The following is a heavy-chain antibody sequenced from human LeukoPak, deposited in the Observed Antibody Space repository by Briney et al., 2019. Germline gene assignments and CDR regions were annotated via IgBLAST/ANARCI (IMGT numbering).Heavy chain of an antibody. Sequence: PSETLSLTCTVSGGSITSHYWSWIRQAPGKGLEWIGFIYYSGRTKYNPSLQSRFTIPLDTSEKKFSLKVTSVTAADTAVYYCTRLLDNDSSGDSDTFDMWGRGPWSSCLQ. D-gene: IGHD3-22*01. CDR2: IYYSGRT. V-gene: IGHV4-59*08. CDR3: TRLLDNDSSGDSDTFDM. J-gene: IGHJ3*02. CDR1: GGSITSHY.